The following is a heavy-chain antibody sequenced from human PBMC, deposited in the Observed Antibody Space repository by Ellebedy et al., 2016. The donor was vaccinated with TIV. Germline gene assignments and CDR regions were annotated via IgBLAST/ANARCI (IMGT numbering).Heavy chain of an antibody. V-gene: IGHV3-23*01. Sequence: PGGSLRLSCTASGFTFGDYAMSWVRQAPGQGLEWVSTLSSSGDSTYYADSVEGRFTISRDNSKSSLYLQMNGLRAEDTALYYCATGGRDYLFDYWGQGTLVTVSS. CDR1: GFTFGDYA. D-gene: IGHD4-17*01. CDR2: LSSSGDST. CDR3: ATGGRDYLFDY. J-gene: IGHJ4*02.